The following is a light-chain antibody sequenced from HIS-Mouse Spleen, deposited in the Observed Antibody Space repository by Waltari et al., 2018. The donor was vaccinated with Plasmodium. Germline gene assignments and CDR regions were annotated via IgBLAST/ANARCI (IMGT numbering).Light chain of an antibody. CDR1: VLAKKKF. J-gene: IGLJ3*02. CDR2: KDS. CDR3: YSAADNNLV. V-gene: IGLV3-27*01. Sequence: SYELTQPSSVSVSPGQTARITCPGDVLAKKKFARWFQQKPGQAPVPVIYKDSERPSGIPERFSGSSSGTTVTLTISGAQVEDEADYYCYSAADNNLVFGGGTKLTVL.